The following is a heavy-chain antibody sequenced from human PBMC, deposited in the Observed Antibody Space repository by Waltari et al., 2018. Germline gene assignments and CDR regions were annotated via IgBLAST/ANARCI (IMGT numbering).Heavy chain of an antibody. J-gene: IGHJ6*03. V-gene: IGHV5-51*01. D-gene: IGHD4-4*01. Sequence: EVQLVQSGAEVKKPGESLKISCKGSGYSFTSYWIGWVRQMPGKGLEWMGIIYRGDADTRYSPSVEGQVTISADKSISTAYLQWSSLKASDTAMYYGARHNLRRDGYSLYYYYYMDVWGKGTTVTVSS. CDR3: ARHNLRRDGYSLYYYYYMDV. CDR2: IYRGDADT. CDR1: GYSFTSYW.